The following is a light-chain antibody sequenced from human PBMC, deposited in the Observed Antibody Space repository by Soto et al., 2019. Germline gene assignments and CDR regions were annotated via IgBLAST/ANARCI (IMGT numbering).Light chain of an antibody. V-gene: IGLV1-40*01. Sequence: QSVLTQPPSVSGAPGQRVTISCTGSSSNIGAGYDVHWYQQLPGTAPKLLIYANGNRPSGVPDRFSGSKSGTSASLAITGLQAEDEADYYCCSYAGSYTYVFGTGTKLTVL. CDR2: ANG. J-gene: IGLJ1*01. CDR1: SSNIGAGYD. CDR3: CSYAGSYTYV.